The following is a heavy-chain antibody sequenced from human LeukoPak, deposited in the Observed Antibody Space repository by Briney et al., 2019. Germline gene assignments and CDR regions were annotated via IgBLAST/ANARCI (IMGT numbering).Heavy chain of an antibody. V-gene: IGHV4-59*01. J-gene: IGHJ4*02. CDR3: ARGLYYDSSGYYYFDY. CDR2: IYYSGST. CDR1: GGSISSYY. Sequence: SETLSLTCTVSGGSISSYYWSWIRQPPGKGLEWIGYIYYSGSTNYNPSLKSRVTISVDASKNQFSLKLSSVTAADTAVYYCARGLYYDSSGYYYFDYWGQGTLVTVSS. D-gene: IGHD3-22*01.